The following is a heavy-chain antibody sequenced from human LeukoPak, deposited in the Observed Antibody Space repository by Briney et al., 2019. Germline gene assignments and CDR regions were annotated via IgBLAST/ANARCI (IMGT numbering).Heavy chain of an antibody. D-gene: IGHD3-16*01. CDR2: ITWNGGFT. CDR3: AKDHSFRGNYYYYMDV. CDR1: GFTFDDYA. V-gene: IGHV3-43D*03. Sequence: GGSLRLSCAASGFTFDDYAMHWVRQGPGKGLEWVSLITWNGGFTYYADSVKGRFTISRDNSKNSLYLQMNSLRPEDTALYYCAKDHSFRGNYYYYMDVWDKGTTVTVSS. J-gene: IGHJ6*03.